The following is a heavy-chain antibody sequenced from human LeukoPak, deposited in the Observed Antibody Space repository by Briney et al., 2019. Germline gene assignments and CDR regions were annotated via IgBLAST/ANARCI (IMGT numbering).Heavy chain of an antibody. V-gene: IGHV1-69*06. CDR3: ASGTWFDP. D-gene: IGHD1-26*01. J-gene: IGHJ5*02. CDR2: IIPIFGTA. Sequence: ASVKVSCKASGGTFSSYANSWVRQAPGQGLEWMGGIIPIFGTANYAQKFQGRVTITPDKSTSTAYLELSSRRSEDTAVYYCASGTWFDPWGQGTLVTVSS. CDR1: GGTFSSYA.